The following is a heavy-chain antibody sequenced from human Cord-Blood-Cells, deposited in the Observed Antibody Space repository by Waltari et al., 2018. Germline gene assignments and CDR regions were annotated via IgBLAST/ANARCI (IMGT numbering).Heavy chain of an antibody. D-gene: IGHD1-26*01. Sequence: QLQLQESGPGLVKPSETLSLTCTVSGGSISSSSYYWGWIRQPPGKGLEWIGSIDYSGSTYYNPSLKSRVTISVDTSKNQFSLKLSSVTAADTAVYYCARRSRSGRYFDYWGQGTLVTVSS. CDR1: GGSISSSSYY. J-gene: IGHJ4*02. CDR3: ARRSRSGRYFDY. CDR2: IDYSGST. V-gene: IGHV4-39*01.